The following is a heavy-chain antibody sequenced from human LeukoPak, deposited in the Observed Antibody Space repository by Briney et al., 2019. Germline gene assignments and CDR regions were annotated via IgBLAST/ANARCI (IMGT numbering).Heavy chain of an antibody. D-gene: IGHD3-22*01. CDR1: GFTFSSYS. CDR3: ARGGILTYYYDSSGYYGDY. CDR2: ISSSSSYI. V-gene: IGHV3-21*01. J-gene: IGHJ4*02. Sequence: GGSLRLSCAASGFTFSSYSMNWVRQAPGKGLEWVSSISSSSSYIYYADSVKGRFTISRDNAKNSLYLQMNSLRAEDTAVYYCARGGILTYYYDSSGYYGDYWGQGTLVTVSS.